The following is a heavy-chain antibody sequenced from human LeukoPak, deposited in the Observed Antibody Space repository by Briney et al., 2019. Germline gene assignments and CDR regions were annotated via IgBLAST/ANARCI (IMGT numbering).Heavy chain of an antibody. Sequence: GASVKVSCKASGYTFTGYYMHWVRQAPGQGLEWMGWINPNSGGTNYAQKFQGRATMTRDTSISTAYMELSRLRSDDTAVYYCAIEYYYDSSGYCYFGYWGQGTLVTVSS. CDR3: AIEYYYDSSGYCYFGY. CDR2: INPNSGGT. J-gene: IGHJ4*02. V-gene: IGHV1-2*02. CDR1: GYTFTGYY. D-gene: IGHD3-22*01.